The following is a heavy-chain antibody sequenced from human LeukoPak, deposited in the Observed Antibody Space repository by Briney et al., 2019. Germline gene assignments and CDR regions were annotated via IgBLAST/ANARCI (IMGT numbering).Heavy chain of an antibody. J-gene: IGHJ5*02. CDR3: ARFDWGSGVNP. CDR2: IYYSGGT. D-gene: IGHD3-10*01. CDR1: GDSISSYC. V-gene: IGHV4-59*01. Sequence: SQTLSLTCCVSGDSISSYCWSWIRQSPGKGXEXIGSIYYSGGTNYNPSLKSRVTISIDTAKNQFSLNLSSVTAADTAVYYCARFDWGSGVNPWGQGTLVTVSS.